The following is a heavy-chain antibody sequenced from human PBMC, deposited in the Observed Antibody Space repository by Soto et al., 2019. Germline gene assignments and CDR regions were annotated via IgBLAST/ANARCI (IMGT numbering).Heavy chain of an antibody. CDR2: MNPNSGNT. CDR3: ARATNYYGSGSYSSGFDAFDI. D-gene: IGHD3-10*01. Sequence: SLKVSCNASGYTCTSYDINWVRQATGQGLEWMGWMNPNSGNTGYAQKFQGRVTMTRNTSISTAYMELSSLRSEDTAVYYCARATNYYGSGSYSSGFDAFDIWGQGTMVTVSS. V-gene: IGHV1-8*01. J-gene: IGHJ3*02. CDR1: GYTCTSYD.